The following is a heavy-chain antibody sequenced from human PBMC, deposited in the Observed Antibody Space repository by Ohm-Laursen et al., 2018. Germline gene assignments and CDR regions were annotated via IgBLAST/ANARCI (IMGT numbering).Heavy chain of an antibody. CDR2: ITGSGDST. Sequence: SLRLSCAASGFTFSSYAMSWVRQAPGKGLEWVSSITGSGDSTYYADSVKGRFTVSRDNSKSTLYLQMSSLRAEDTAVYYCSKDPTEYSPYYFDYWGQGTLVTVSS. CDR1: GFTFSSYA. J-gene: IGHJ4*02. V-gene: IGHV3-23*01. CDR3: SKDPTEYSPYYFDY. D-gene: IGHD2/OR15-2a*01.